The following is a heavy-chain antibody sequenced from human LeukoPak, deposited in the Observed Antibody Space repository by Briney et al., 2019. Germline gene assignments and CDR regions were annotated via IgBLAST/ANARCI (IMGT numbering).Heavy chain of an antibody. D-gene: IGHD3-10*01. Sequence: KLSGPTLVKPTQTLTLTCTFSGFSLSTSGVGVGWIRQPPGKALEWLALIYWDDDKRYSPSLKSRLTITKDTSKTQVVLTMTNMDPVDTATYYCAHSVVGWFGELCFHYWGQGTLVTVSS. CDR3: AHSVVGWFGELCFHY. J-gene: IGHJ4*02. CDR1: GFSLSTSGVG. CDR2: IYWDDDK. V-gene: IGHV2-5*02.